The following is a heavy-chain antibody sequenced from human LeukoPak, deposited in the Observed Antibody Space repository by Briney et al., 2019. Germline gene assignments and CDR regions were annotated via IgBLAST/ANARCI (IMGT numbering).Heavy chain of an antibody. V-gene: IGHV4-4*07. J-gene: IGHJ5*02. Sequence: SETLSLTCTVSGGSISSYYWNWIRQPAGKGLEWIGRIYTSGSTDYNPSLKSRVTMSVDTSKNQFSLKLSSVTAADTAVYYCARDATPGENRFDPWGQGTLVTVSS. CDR1: GGSISSYY. D-gene: IGHD3-10*01. CDR2: IYTSGST. CDR3: ARDATPGENRFDP.